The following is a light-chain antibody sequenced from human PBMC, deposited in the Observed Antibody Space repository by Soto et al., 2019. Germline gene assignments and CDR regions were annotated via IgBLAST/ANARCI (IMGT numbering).Light chain of an antibody. CDR3: QKYNNWPWK. Sequence: ELVLTQSPATLSASPGERSTLSCRASQSISTNLAWYHQKTGQAPRLLIYGASRRATGFPARFSGSGSGTDFTLAISSLQSEDFAVYYCQKYNNWPWKFGQGTKV. V-gene: IGKV3-15*01. CDR2: GAS. CDR1: QSISTN. J-gene: IGKJ1*01.